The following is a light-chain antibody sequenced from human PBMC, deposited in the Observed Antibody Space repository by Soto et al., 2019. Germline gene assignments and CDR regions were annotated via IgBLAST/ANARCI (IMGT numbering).Light chain of an antibody. CDR2: GAS. Sequence: ESVLTQSPGTLSLSPGERATLSCRASQSVSSSYLAWYQQKPGQTPRLLIYGASSRATGIPDRFSGRGSGADFALTISRLEPEDVAVYYCQQYGSSSLTFRGGTNVEIK. CDR1: QSVSSSY. CDR3: QQYGSSSLT. J-gene: IGKJ4*02. V-gene: IGKV3-20*01.